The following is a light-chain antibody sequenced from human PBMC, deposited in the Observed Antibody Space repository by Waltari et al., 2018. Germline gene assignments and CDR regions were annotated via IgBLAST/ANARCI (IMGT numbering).Light chain of an antibody. CDR1: QGVEMY. Sequence: SCRASQGVEMYLAWYQQRPRQAPRLLIYDTSNRATDIPARFSGSGSETDFSLTISSLEPEDFAVYYCQQRRNWPLTFGGGTKVEIK. V-gene: IGKV3-11*01. J-gene: IGKJ4*01. CDR2: DTS. CDR3: QQRRNWPLT.